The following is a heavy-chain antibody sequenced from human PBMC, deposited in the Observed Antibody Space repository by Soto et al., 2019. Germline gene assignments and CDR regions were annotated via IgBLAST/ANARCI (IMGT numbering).Heavy chain of an antibody. Sequence: QVQLVESGGGVVQPGRSLRLSCSASGFTFSSYGMPWVRQAPGKGLGWVAVILYDGSNKYYADSVKGRFTISRDNSKNTLYLQRNSLRAEATAAYCCARGLRMAALWAVFDYLGQGTLVTVFS. CDR3: ARGLRMAALWAVFDY. D-gene: IGHD6-6*01. CDR1: GFTFSSYG. J-gene: IGHJ4*02. V-gene: IGHV3-33*01. CDR2: ILYDGSNK.